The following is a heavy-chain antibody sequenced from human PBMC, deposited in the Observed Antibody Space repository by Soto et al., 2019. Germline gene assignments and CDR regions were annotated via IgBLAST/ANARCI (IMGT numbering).Heavy chain of an antibody. CDR3: ARHRAVVVVAVYYFDY. Sequence: ETLSITCTVSGGSISSSSYYWGWIRQPPGKGLEWIGSIYYSGSTYYNPSLKSRVTISVDTSKNQFSLKLSSVTAADTAVYYCARHRAVVVVAVYYFDYWGQGTLVTVSS. CDR1: GGSISSSSYY. D-gene: IGHD2-15*01. J-gene: IGHJ4*02. CDR2: IYYSGST. V-gene: IGHV4-39*01.